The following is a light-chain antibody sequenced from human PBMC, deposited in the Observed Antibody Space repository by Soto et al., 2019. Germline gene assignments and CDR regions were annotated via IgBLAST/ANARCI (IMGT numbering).Light chain of an antibody. CDR1: QSVSNNY. CDR3: QQRNMWPIT. J-gene: IGKJ5*01. Sequence: EIVVTQSPCTLSFSACETATLSCRASQSVSNNYLAWYQQKPGQAPRLLIYGASNRATGIPDRFSGSGSGTDFTLTISSLEPEDSAVYYCQQRNMWPITFGQGTRLEIK. V-gene: IGKV3D-20*02. CDR2: GAS.